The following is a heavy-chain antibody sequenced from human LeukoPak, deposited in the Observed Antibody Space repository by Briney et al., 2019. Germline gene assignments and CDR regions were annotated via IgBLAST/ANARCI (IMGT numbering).Heavy chain of an antibody. V-gene: IGHV1-2*02. Sequence: ASVKVSCKASGYTFTGYYMHWVRQAPGQGLEWMGWINPNSGGTNYAQKFQGRVTMTRDTSISTACMELSRLRSDDTAVYYCARSPPPDYVWGSYRSGLGYWGQGTLVTVSS. CDR1: GYTFTGYY. CDR2: INPNSGGT. CDR3: ARSPPPDYVWGSYRSGLGY. J-gene: IGHJ4*02. D-gene: IGHD3-16*02.